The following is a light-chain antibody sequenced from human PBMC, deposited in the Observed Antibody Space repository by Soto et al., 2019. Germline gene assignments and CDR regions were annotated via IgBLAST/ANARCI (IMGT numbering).Light chain of an antibody. CDR2: DVS. Sequence: QSALAQPRSVSGSPGQAVTISCTGTSSDVGGYNYVSWYQQHPGKAPKLMIYDVSKRPSGVPDRFSGSKSGNTASLTISGLQAEDEADYCCCSYARTNYVFGTGTKVTVL. V-gene: IGLV2-11*01. CDR3: CSYARTNYV. J-gene: IGLJ1*01. CDR1: SSDVGGYNY.